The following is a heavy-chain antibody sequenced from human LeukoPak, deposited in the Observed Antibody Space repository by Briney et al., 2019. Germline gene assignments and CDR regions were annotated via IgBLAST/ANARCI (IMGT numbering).Heavy chain of an antibody. CDR2: IRTNNYI. Sequence: GGSLRLSCAASGFTFSRYTMNWLRHAPGEGLEGVSFIRTNNYIYGGGWVKGRFPVTRDNAKNSRFLQMDSLRAEDSAVYYCARDGHFDFWGQGNLVTVSS. V-gene: IGHV3-21*01. J-gene: IGHJ4*02. CDR1: GFTFSRYT. D-gene: IGHD3/OR15-3a*01. CDR3: ARDGHFDF.